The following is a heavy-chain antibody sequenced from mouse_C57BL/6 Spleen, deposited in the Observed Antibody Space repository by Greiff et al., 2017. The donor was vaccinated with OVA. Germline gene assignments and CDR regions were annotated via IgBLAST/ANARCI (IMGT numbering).Heavy chain of an antibody. V-gene: IGHV1-22*01. J-gene: IGHJ1*03. Sequence: VQLQQSGPELVKPGASVKMSCKASGYTFTDYNMHWVKQSHGKSLEWIGYINPNNGGTSYNQKFKGKATLTVNKSSSTAYMELRSLTSEDSAVYYCARAYGSSLYWYFDVWGTGTTVTVSS. CDR3: ARAYGSSLYWYFDV. D-gene: IGHD1-1*01. CDR2: INPNNGGT. CDR1: GYTFTDYN.